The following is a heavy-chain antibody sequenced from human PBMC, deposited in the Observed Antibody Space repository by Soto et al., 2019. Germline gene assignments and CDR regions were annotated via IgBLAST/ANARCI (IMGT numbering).Heavy chain of an antibody. V-gene: IGHV4-34*01. Sequence: PSETLSLTCAVYGGSFSGYYWSWIRQPPGKGLEWIGEINHSGSTNYNPSLKSRVTISVDTSKNQFSLKLSSVTAADTAVYYCALGSSGYFPYYYYYGMDVWGQGTTVT. D-gene: IGHD3-22*01. CDR1: GGSFSGYY. CDR3: ALGSSGYFPYYYYYGMDV. J-gene: IGHJ6*02. CDR2: INHSGST.